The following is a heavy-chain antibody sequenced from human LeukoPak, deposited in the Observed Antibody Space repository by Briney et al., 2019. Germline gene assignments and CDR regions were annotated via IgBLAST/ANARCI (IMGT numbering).Heavy chain of an antibody. D-gene: IGHD3-9*01. Sequence: GGSLRLSCAASGFTFSSYGMHWVRQAPGKGLEWVAVISYDGSNKYYADSVKGRFTISRDNSKNTLYLQMNSLRAEDTAVYYCAKDQAYYDILTGYPGYFDYWGQGTLVTVSS. CDR2: ISYDGSNK. CDR1: GFTFSSYG. J-gene: IGHJ4*02. V-gene: IGHV3-30*18. CDR3: AKDQAYYDILTGYPGYFDY.